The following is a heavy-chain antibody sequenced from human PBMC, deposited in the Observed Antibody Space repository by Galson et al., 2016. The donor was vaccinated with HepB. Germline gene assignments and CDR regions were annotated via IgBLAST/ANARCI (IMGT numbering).Heavy chain of an antibody. Sequence: SVKVSCKASGYTFTGYYMHWVRQAPGQGLEWMGRINPYSGGTNYAQNFQGRVTMTRDTSISAAYMELSRLRSDGTAVYYCARVAGKKVATYNWFDPWGQGTLVTVSS. CDR3: ARVAGKKVATYNWFDP. J-gene: IGHJ5*02. CDR2: INPYSGGT. CDR1: GYTFTGYY. D-gene: IGHD5-12*01. V-gene: IGHV1-2*06.